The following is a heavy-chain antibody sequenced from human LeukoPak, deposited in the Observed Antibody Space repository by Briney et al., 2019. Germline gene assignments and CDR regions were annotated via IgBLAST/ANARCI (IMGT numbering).Heavy chain of an antibody. D-gene: IGHD5-18*01. J-gene: IGHJ4*02. CDR1: GFIFSSYA. Sequence: PGGSLRLSCVASGFIFSSYAMSWVRQAPGKGLEWVSVISGSGGSTNFADSVKGRFTSSRDNSKNTLYLQMHSLRVEDTAVYYCAQGRLGYSYGAFDHWGQGTLVTVSS. V-gene: IGHV3-23*01. CDR2: ISGSGGST. CDR3: AQGRLGYSYGAFDH.